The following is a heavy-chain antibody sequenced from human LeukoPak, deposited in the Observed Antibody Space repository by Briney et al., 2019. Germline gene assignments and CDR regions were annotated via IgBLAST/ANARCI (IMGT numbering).Heavy chain of an antibody. J-gene: IGHJ4*02. Sequence: SETLSLTCTVSGGSISSSTYYWGWIRQTPGKGLEWVATVYHTGSTYYNPSLESRLTISVDTSKNRFSLKVRSVTAADTAVYFCATTEYNTGWYAYWGQGTLVTVSS. CDR3: ATTEYNTGWYAY. CDR1: GGSISSSTYY. CDR2: VYHTGST. D-gene: IGHD6-19*01. V-gene: IGHV4-39*01.